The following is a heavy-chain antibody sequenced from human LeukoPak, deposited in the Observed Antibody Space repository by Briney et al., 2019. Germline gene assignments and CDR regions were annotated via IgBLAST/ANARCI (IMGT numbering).Heavy chain of an antibody. CDR3: ATTWYQLLDAFDI. V-gene: IGHV1-18*01. J-gene: IGHJ3*02. D-gene: IGHD2-2*01. CDR2: ISAYNGNT. CDR1: GYTFTSYG. Sequence: ASVKVSCKASGYTFTSYGISWVRQAPGQGLEWKGWISAYNGNTNYAQKLQGRVTMTTDTSTSTAYMELRSLRSDDTAVYYCATTWYQLLDAFDIWGQGTMVTVSS.